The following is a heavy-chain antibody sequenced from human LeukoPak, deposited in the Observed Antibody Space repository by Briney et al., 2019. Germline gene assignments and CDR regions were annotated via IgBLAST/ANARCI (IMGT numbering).Heavy chain of an antibody. J-gene: IGHJ4*02. Sequence: SETLSLTCAVSGGSVNSNNWWSWVRQSPEKGLEWIGEIYHSGSTNYNPSLKSRITISLDKSKNQFSLNLYSVTAGDTAVYYCATYLPESSGYRIEYWGQGTLVTVSP. CDR3: ATYLPESSGYRIEY. CDR1: GGSVNSNNW. D-gene: IGHD3-22*01. CDR2: IYHSGST. V-gene: IGHV4-4*02.